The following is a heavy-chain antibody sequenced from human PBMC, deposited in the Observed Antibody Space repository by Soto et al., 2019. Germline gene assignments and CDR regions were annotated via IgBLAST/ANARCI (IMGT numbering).Heavy chain of an antibody. Sequence: SETLSLTCTVSGGSISSGDYYWSWIRQPPGKGLEWIGYIYYSGSTYYNPSLKSRVTISVDTSKRQFSLKLSSVTAADTAVYYCAREARGVISGMDVWGQGTTVTVSS. D-gene: IGHD3-10*01. J-gene: IGHJ6*02. CDR1: GGSISSGDYY. V-gene: IGHV4-30-4*02. CDR2: IYYSGST. CDR3: AREARGVISGMDV.